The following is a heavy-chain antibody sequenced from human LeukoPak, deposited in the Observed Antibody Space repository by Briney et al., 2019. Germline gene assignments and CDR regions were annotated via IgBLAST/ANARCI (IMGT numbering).Heavy chain of an antibody. CDR2: IYYSGST. J-gene: IGHJ6*03. CDR3: ARDRLGLPPYYYYYMDV. CDR1: GGSISGYY. D-gene: IGHD6-19*01. Sequence: SETLSLTCTVSGGSISGYYWSWIRQPPGKGLEWIGYIYYSGSTNYNPSLKSRVTISVDTSKNQFSLKLSSVTAADTAVYYCARDRLGLPPYYYYYMDVWGKGTTVTVSS. V-gene: IGHV4-59*01.